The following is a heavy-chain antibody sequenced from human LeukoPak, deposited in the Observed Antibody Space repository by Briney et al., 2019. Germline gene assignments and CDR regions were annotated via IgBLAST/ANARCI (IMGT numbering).Heavy chain of an antibody. CDR3: ARLLMTNIVLF. V-gene: IGHV4-39*01. J-gene: IGHJ4*02. CDR1: GDSVSRNGFY. D-gene: IGHD2/OR15-2a*01. CDR2: ISYAGST. Sequence: SETLSLTCAVSGDSVSRNGFYWGWVRQSPGMGLEWVGSISYAGSTYYNPSLRSRITSSLAASKNQFSLRLTSVTAADTGIYYCARLLMTNIVLFWGRGTPVAVSS.